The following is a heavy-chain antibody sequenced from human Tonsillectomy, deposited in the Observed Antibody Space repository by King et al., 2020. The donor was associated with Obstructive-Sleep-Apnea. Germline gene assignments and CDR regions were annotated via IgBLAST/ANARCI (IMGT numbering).Heavy chain of an antibody. CDR2: IYSGGST. V-gene: IGHV3-53*04. Sequence: VQLVESGGGLVQPGGSLRLSCAASGFTVSSNYMSWVRQAPGKGLEWVSVIYSGGSTYYADSVKGRFTISRHNSKNTLYLQMNSLRAEETAVYYCARDPEDYGDYGSALWGQGTLVTVSS. J-gene: IGHJ4*02. CDR3: ARDPEDYGDYGSAL. CDR1: GFTVSSNY. D-gene: IGHD4-17*01.